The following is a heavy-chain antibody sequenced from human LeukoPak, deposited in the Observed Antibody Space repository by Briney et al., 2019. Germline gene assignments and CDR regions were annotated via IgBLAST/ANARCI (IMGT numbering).Heavy chain of an antibody. CDR2: IYPGDSDT. CDR3: ARLSADRGWGPYYDILTGYYRAKPYYFDY. J-gene: IGHJ4*02. CDR1: GYIFTSYW. D-gene: IGHD3-9*01. Sequence: GESLKISCKGSGYIFTSYWIGWVRQMPGKGLEWMGIIYPGDSDTRYSPSFQGQVTISADKSISTAYLQWSSLKASDTAMYYCARLSADRGWGPYYDILTGYYRAKPYYFDYWGQGTLVTVSS. V-gene: IGHV5-51*01.